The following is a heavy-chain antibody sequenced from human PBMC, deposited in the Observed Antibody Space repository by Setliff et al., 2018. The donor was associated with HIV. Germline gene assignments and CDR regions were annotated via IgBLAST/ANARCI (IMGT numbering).Heavy chain of an antibody. D-gene: IGHD6-6*01. Sequence: GGSLRLSCAASGFTFRSYWMHWVRQAPGKGLVWVSRITSDTTTTTYADSVKGQFSISRDNAKNTLYLQMNGLRGEDTAVYYCAMFSSSSGWGQGTQVTVSS. J-gene: IGHJ4*02. CDR1: GFTFRSYW. V-gene: IGHV3-74*01. CDR3: AMFSSSSG. CDR2: ITSDTTTT.